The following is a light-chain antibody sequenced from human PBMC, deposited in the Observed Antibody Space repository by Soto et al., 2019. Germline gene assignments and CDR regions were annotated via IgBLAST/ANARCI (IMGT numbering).Light chain of an antibody. CDR3: ATWDTSLRVRV. CDR2: DND. Sequence: QSVLTQPPSVSAAPGQKVTISCSGSSSNIGNNYVFWYQQRPGTAPKLLIYDNDKRPSGIPDRFSGSKSGTSATLGITGLQTGDEADYYSATWDTSLRVRVFGGGTKLTVL. CDR1: SSNIGNNY. V-gene: IGLV1-51*01. J-gene: IGLJ2*01.